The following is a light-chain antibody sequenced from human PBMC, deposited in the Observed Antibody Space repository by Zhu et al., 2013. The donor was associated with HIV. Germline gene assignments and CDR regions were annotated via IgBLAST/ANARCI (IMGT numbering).Light chain of an antibody. Sequence: DIQLTQSPSFLSASVGDRVTITCRASQDIGKYLAWYQQKPGKAPTLLVYAASTTADEVPSRFSGRGSGTEFTLTIGSLHPEDFATYYCQHYNTYSWTFGQGTKVEI. CDR2: AAS. CDR3: QHYNTYSWT. CDR1: QDIGKY. V-gene: IGKV1-9*01. J-gene: IGKJ1*01.